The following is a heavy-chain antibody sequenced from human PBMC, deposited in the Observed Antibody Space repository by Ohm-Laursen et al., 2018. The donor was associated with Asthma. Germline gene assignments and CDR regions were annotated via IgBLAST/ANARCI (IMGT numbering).Heavy chain of an antibody. CDR1: GFTFINYA. J-gene: IGHJ4*02. CDR3: AKDDTTYSDILTGYSDY. Sequence: SLRLSCSASGFTFINYAMFWVRQAPGKGREWVSGISVGGSRYYGDSVKGRFTISRDNSRNTLYLQMSNVRAEDTAVYYCAKDDTTYSDILTGYSDYWGQGTLVTVSS. V-gene: IGHV3-23*01. CDR2: ISVGGSR. D-gene: IGHD3-9*01.